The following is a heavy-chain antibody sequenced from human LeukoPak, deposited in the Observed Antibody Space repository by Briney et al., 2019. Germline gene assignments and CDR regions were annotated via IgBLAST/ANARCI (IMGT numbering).Heavy chain of an antibody. CDR3: ASLLNVAGYSGYDSDY. J-gene: IGHJ4*01. V-gene: IGHV4-34*01. CDR1: GGSFSGYY. Sequence: PSETLSLTCAVYGGSFSGYYWSWIRQPPGKGLEWIGEINHSGSTNYNPSLKSRVTISVDTSKSQFPLKVSSLTAADTAVYYCASLLNVAGYSGYDSDYWGHGTLVTVSS. D-gene: IGHD5-12*01. CDR2: INHSGST.